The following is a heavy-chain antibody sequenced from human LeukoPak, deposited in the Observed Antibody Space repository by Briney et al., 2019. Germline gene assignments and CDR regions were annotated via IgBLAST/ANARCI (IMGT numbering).Heavy chain of an antibody. CDR1: GGSFSGYY. CDR2: INHSGST. V-gene: IGHV4-34*01. Sequence: PSETLSLTCAVYGGSFSGYYWSWIRQPPGKGLEWIGEINHSGSTNYNPSLKSRVTISVDTSKNQFSLKLSSVTAADTAVYYCARGFSSPLLSFDYWGQGTLVTVSS. J-gene: IGHJ4*02. D-gene: IGHD2-2*01. CDR3: ARGFSSPLLSFDY.